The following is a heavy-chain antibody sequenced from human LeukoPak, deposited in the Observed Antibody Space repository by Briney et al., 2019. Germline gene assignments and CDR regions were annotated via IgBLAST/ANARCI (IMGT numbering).Heavy chain of an antibody. D-gene: IGHD1-1*01. J-gene: IGHJ4*02. CDR2: ISYDGSNK. V-gene: IGHV3-30*18. Sequence: GRSLRLYCAASGFTFSSYGMHWVRQAPGKGLEWVAVISYDGSNKYYADSVKGRFTISRDNSKNTLYLQMNSLRAEDTAVYYCAKVSIQTYFDYWGQGTLVTVSS. CDR1: GFTFSSYG. CDR3: AKVSIQTYFDY.